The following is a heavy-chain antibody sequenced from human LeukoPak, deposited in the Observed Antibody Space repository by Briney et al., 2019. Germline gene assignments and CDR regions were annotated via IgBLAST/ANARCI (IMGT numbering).Heavy chain of an antibody. CDR1: GFTFTTYT. D-gene: IGHD1-14*01. Sequence: GGSLRLSCAASGFTFTTYTLNWVRQAPGRGLEWVSSISSGSSFIYYADSVEGRFTISRDNAKNSLYLQMNSLRAEDTAVYYCARVGPWVNPDYYYYMDVWGKGTTVTVSS. CDR3: ARVGPWVNPDYYYYMDV. CDR2: ISSGSSFI. J-gene: IGHJ6*03. V-gene: IGHV3-21*01.